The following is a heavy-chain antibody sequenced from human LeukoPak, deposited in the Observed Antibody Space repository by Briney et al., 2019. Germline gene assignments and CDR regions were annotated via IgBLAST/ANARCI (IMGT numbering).Heavy chain of an antibody. Sequence: GGSLRLPCAASGFTFTTYGMHWVRQAPGKGLEWVAVIRYDGNNKYYADSVKGRFTISRDNSKNTLYLQMNSLRAEDTAVYYCVRDPYEAYWGQGTLVTVSS. D-gene: IGHD5-12*01. J-gene: IGHJ4*02. V-gene: IGHV3-33*08. CDR3: VRDPYEAY. CDR1: GFTFTTYG. CDR2: IRYDGNNK.